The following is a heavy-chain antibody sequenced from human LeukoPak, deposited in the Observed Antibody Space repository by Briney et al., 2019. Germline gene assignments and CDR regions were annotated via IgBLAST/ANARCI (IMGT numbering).Heavy chain of an antibody. D-gene: IGHD1-26*01. CDR3: ARGYSGSYAY. J-gene: IGHJ4*02. CDR2: FDPEDGET. CDR1: GYTFSSYG. V-gene: IGHV1-24*01. Sequence: GASVKVSCKASGYTFSSYGINWVRQAPGKGLEWMGGFDPEDGETIYAQKFQGRVTMTEDTSTDTAYMELSSLRSEDTAVYYCARGYSGSYAYWGQGTLVTVSS.